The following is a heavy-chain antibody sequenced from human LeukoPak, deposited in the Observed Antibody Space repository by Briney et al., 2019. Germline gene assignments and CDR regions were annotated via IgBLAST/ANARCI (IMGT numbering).Heavy chain of an antibody. CDR2: ISGSGGST. CDR1: GFTFSSYA. Sequence: GGSLRLSCAASGFTFSSYAMSWVRQAPGKGLEWVSAISGSGGSTYYADSVKGRFTISRDNSKNTLYLQMNSLRAEDTAVYYCAKRPRGGTSPLYYYGMDVWGQGTTVTVSS. CDR3: AKRPRGGTSPLYYYGMDV. D-gene: IGHD2-2*01. J-gene: IGHJ6*02. V-gene: IGHV3-23*01.